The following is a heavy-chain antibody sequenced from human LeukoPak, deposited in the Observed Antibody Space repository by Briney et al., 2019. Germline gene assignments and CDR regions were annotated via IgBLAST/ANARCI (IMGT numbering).Heavy chain of an antibody. CDR2: IFQTGHS. J-gene: IGHJ3*01. V-gene: IGHV4-59*08. Sequence: SETLSLTCTVSGGSISTFYWSWLRQPPGKGLEWIGYIFQTGHSNYNPSLKGRVTISVDTSKNQLSLKLYSVTVADTAIYYCARHPFSDGFDFWGQGIMVTVSS. CDR3: ARHPFSDGFDF. CDR1: GGSISTFY.